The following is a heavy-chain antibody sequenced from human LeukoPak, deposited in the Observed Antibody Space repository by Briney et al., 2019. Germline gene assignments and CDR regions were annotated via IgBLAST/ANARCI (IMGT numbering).Heavy chain of an antibody. V-gene: IGHV3-48*01. Sequence: PGGSLRLSCAASGFTFSSSWMSWVRQAPGKGLEWVSHISSSSRTVYYADSMKGRFTISRDNAKNALYLQMNSLRVEDTAVYYCARESVWLESDYWGQGTLATVSS. CDR1: GFTFSSSW. CDR3: ARESVWLESDY. J-gene: IGHJ4*02. D-gene: IGHD6-19*01. CDR2: ISSSSRTV.